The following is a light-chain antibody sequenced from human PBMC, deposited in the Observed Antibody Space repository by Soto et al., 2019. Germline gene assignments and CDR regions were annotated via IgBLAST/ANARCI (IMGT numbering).Light chain of an antibody. Sequence: DIQMTQSPSILSASVGDRVTITCRASQIISRWLSWYQQKPGKAPKLLIYDASSLESGVPSRFSGSGAGTEFTLTISSLQPDDFATYYCQQYNSYSRTFGQGTKVDIK. CDR2: DAS. CDR1: QIISRW. J-gene: IGKJ1*01. V-gene: IGKV1-5*01. CDR3: QQYNSYSRT.